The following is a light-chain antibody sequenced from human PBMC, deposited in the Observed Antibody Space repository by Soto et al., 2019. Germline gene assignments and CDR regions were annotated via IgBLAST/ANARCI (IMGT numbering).Light chain of an antibody. CDR3: QQYKDWWT. V-gene: IGKV3-15*01. CDR2: GAS. J-gene: IGKJ1*01. Sequence: EIVMTQSPATLSVSPGERVTLSCRASQSVSRNLAWYQQKPGQAPRLLIYGASTRATGIPARFSGSGSRTEFTFTISNLQSEDFAVYYCQQYKDWWTFGQGTKVDIK. CDR1: QSVSRN.